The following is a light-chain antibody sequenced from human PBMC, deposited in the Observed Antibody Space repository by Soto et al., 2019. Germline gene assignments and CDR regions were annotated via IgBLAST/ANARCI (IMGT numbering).Light chain of an antibody. CDR3: STYISSNTV. Sequence: QSALTQPASVSGSPGQSITISCTGTSSDVGDYNYVSWYQQHPGKAPKLMIYEVSNRPSGVSNRFSGSKSGNTASLTISGLQAEDEADYYCSTYISSNTVFGGGTELTVL. J-gene: IGLJ3*02. CDR2: EVS. V-gene: IGLV2-14*01. CDR1: SSDVGDYNY.